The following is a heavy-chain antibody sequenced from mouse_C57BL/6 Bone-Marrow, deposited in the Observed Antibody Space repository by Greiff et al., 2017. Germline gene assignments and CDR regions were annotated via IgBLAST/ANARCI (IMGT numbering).Heavy chain of an antibody. Sequence: DVHLVESGGGLVKPGGSLKLSCAASGFTFSSYTMSWVRQTPEKRLEWVATISGGGGNTYYPDSVKGRFTISRDNAKNTLYLQMSSLRSEDTALYYCARRLVYYDYDDWYFDVWGTGTTVTVSS. V-gene: IGHV5-9*01. CDR2: ISGGGGNT. J-gene: IGHJ1*03. D-gene: IGHD2-4*01. CDR3: ARRLVYYDYDDWYFDV. CDR1: GFTFSSYT.